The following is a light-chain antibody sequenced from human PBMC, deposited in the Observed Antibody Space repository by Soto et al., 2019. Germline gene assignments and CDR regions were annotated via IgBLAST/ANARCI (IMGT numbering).Light chain of an antibody. V-gene: IGKV1-39*01. CDR3: QQSYSVPIT. J-gene: IGKJ5*01. Sequence: DIQMTQSPSTLSGSVGDRVTITCRASQTISSWLAWYQQKPGKAPKLLIHAASSLQSGVPSRFSGSGSGTDFTLIINSLQPEDFATYYCQQSYSVPITFGQGTRLEIK. CDR2: AAS. CDR1: QTISSW.